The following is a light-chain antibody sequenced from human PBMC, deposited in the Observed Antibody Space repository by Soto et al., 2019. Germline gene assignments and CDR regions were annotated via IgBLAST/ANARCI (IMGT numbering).Light chain of an antibody. CDR1: SSDVGGYNY. V-gene: IGLV2-14*01. CDR2: DVS. CDR3: SSYRTSSTS. Sequence: QSALTQPASVSGSPGQSITISCTGTSSDVGGYNYVSWYQQHPGKAPKLMIYDVSNRPSGVSNRFSGSKSGNTASLTISGHQAEDEADYYCSSYRTSSTSFGGGTQLTVL. J-gene: IGLJ2*01.